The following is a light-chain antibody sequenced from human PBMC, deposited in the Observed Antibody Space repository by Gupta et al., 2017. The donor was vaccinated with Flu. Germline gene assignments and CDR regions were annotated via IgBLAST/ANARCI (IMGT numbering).Light chain of an antibody. CDR3: QSYDTSLSGYWV. J-gene: IGLJ3*02. CDR1: RSNIGAGYD. V-gene: IGLV1-40*01. CDR2: VNS. Sequence: QSVLTQSPSVSGAPGQRVTISCTGSRSNIGAGYDVHWYQQLPGTAPKLLIYVNSNRPSGVPDRFSGSKSGTSASLAITGLQAEDEAEYYCQSYDTSLSGYWVFGGGTKLTVL.